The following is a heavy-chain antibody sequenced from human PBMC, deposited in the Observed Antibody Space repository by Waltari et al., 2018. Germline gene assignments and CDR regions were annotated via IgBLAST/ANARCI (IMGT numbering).Heavy chain of an antibody. D-gene: IGHD1-1*01. V-gene: IGHV1-2*06. CDR2: INPNSGGT. CDR3: ARDLNSWRTSYYYYGMDV. CDR1: GYTFTGYY. Sequence: QVQLVQSGAEVKKPGASVKVSCKASGYTFTGYYMHWVRQAPGQGLEWMGRINPNSGGTNYAQKFQGRVTMTRDTSISTAYMELSRLRSDDTAVYYCARDLNSWRTSYYYYGMDVWGQGTTVTVSS. J-gene: IGHJ6*02.